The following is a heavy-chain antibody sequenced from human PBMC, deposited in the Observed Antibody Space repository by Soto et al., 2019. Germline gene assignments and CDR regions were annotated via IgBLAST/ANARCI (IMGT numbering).Heavy chain of an antibody. V-gene: IGHV4-59*01. CDR3: ARLATRYYFDY. CDR2: IFSSGST. D-gene: IGHD1-1*01. Sequence: TLSLTCTVSGGSISTFHWSWIRQPPGKGLEWIAYIFSSGSTNYNPSLNNRVTISVDTSKNQFSLKMSSATAADTAVYYCARLATRYYFDYWGQGTLVTVSS. J-gene: IGHJ4*02. CDR1: GGSISTFH.